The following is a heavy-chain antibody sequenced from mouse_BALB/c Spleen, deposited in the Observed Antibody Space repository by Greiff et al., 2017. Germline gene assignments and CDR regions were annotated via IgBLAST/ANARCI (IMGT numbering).Heavy chain of an antibody. Sequence: VQGVESGPGLVAPSQSLSITCTVSGFSLTGYGVNWVRQPPGKGLEWLGMIWGDGSTDYNSALKSRLSISKDNSKSQVFLKMNSLQTDDTARYYCARDYGSSSDWFAYWGQGTLVTVSA. CDR2: IWGDGST. J-gene: IGHJ3*01. D-gene: IGHD1-1*01. CDR3: ARDYGSSSDWFAY. CDR1: GFSLTGYG. V-gene: IGHV2-6-7*01.